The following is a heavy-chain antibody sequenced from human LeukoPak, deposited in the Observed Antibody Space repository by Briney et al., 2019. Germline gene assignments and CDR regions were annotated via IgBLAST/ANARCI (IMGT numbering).Heavy chain of an antibody. J-gene: IGHJ4*02. Sequence: GGSLSLSCAGSGFTFGNSAMHWVRQAPGKGLEYVSAITSGGGSTNYADSVKGRFTISRDNSKKTLYLQMGSLRPEDTAVYYCARGTGCRGGSCLSEALTAASHWGQGTLVTVSS. CDR1: GFTFGNSA. V-gene: IGHV3-64*02. CDR2: ITSGGGST. D-gene: IGHD2-15*01. CDR3: ARGTGCRGGSCLSEALTAASH.